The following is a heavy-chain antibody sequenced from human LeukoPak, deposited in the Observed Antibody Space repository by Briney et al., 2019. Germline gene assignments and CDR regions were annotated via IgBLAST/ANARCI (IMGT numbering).Heavy chain of an antibody. J-gene: IGHJ4*02. Sequence: PGGSLRLSCAASGFTVRSNYMSWVRQAPGKGLEWVSVIYSGGSTYYADSVKGRFTISRDNSKNTLYLQMNSLRAEDTAVYYCAQDFYGSGSYDYWGQGTLVTVSS. V-gene: IGHV3-66*01. D-gene: IGHD3-10*01. CDR3: AQDFYGSGSYDY. CDR1: GFTVRSNY. CDR2: IYSGGST.